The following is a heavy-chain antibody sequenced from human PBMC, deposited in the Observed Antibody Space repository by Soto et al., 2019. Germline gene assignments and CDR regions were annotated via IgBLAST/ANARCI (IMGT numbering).Heavy chain of an antibody. Sequence: PSETLSLTCTVSGGSMSSSSYYWGWIRQPPGKGLEWIANMYFSGFYSGSTSYNPSLKGRVTISVDTSKNQFSLQVSSVTAADTAVYYCARGFDILTFGFCLDYWGQGTLVTVS. CDR1: GGSMSSSSYY. CDR3: ARGFDILTFGFCLDY. D-gene: IGHD3-9*01. J-gene: IGHJ4*02. CDR2: MYFSGFYSGST. V-gene: IGHV4-39*01.